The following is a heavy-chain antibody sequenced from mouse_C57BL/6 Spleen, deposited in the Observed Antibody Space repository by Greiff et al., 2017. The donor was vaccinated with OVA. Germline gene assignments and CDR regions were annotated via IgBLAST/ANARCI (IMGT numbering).Heavy chain of an antibody. CDR1: GYTFTSYW. Sequence: VQLQQPGAELVKPGASVKMSCKASGYTFTSYWITWVKQRPGHGLEWIGDIYPGSGSTNYNEKFKSKATLTVDTSYSTAYMQLSSLTSEDSAVYYCARRRFYSNYFSYAMDYWGQGTSVTVSS. D-gene: IGHD2-5*01. V-gene: IGHV1-55*01. CDR2: IYPGSGST. J-gene: IGHJ4*01. CDR3: ARRRFYSNYFSYAMDY.